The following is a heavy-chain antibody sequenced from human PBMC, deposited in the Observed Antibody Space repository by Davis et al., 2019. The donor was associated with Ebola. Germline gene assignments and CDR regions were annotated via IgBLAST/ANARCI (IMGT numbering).Heavy chain of an antibody. V-gene: IGHV4-59*01. CDR2: MYYGQGT. Sequence: MPSETLSLTCTLSGGSISGYYLTCIRQPPGKGLEWVGYMYYGQGTNYNPSLKSRVTMSADASENQVSLKLTSVIAADTATYYCVGGYNFDYWGQGALVIVSS. CDR3: VGGYNFDY. CDR1: GGSISGYY. J-gene: IGHJ4*02. D-gene: IGHD5-18*01.